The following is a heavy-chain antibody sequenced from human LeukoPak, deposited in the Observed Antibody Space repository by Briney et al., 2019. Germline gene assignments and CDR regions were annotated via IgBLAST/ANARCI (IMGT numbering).Heavy chain of an antibody. CDR3: ARVRQDIVVVVGEFDY. Sequence: NPSETLSLTCTVSGGSISSYYWSWIRQPAGKGLEWIGRIYTSGSTNYNPSLKSRVTISVDTSKNQFSLKLSSVTAADTAVYYCARVRQDIVVVVGEFDYWGQGTLVTVSS. V-gene: IGHV4-4*07. D-gene: IGHD2-15*01. J-gene: IGHJ4*02. CDR1: GGSISSYY. CDR2: IYTSGST.